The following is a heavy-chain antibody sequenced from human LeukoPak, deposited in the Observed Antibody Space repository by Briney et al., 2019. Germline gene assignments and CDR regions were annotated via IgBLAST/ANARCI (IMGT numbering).Heavy chain of an antibody. Sequence: ASVTVSCKASRYTFTGYYMHWVRQAPGGGLEWMGWINPSSGGTKNAQKFQSRVTRARDTSISTAYMELSRLRSEDTAVYYCARDHCSANSCNEADYNGLAVWGQGTTDAVSS. J-gene: IGHJ6*02. D-gene: IGHD2-15*01. CDR1: RYTFTGYY. CDR2: INPSSGGT. CDR3: ARDHCSANSCNEADYNGLAV. V-gene: IGHV1-2*02.